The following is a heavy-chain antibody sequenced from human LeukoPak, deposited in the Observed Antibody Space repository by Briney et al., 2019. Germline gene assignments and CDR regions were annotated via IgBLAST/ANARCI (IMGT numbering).Heavy chain of an antibody. CDR1: GFPFSSYG. V-gene: IGHV3-30*03. CDR3: ARDRAWNYFDY. Sequence: GGSLRLSCAASGFPFSSYGMHWVRQAPGKGLEWVAIISNDGSRKYYAHSVEGRFTISRDNSKNTLYLQMDSLRAEDTAVYYCARDRAWNYFDYWGQGTLVTVSS. D-gene: IGHD3-3*01. CDR2: ISNDGSRK. J-gene: IGHJ4*02.